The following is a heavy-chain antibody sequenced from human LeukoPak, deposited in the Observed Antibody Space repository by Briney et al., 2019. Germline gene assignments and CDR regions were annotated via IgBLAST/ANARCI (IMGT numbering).Heavy chain of an antibody. CDR1: GGSVSSYH. J-gene: IGHJ6*02. D-gene: IGHD1-7*01. CDR3: ARDNWNYGSSMDV. CDR2: IYYSGST. Sequence: PSETLSLTCTVSGGSVSSYHWSWIRQPPGKGLEWIGYIYYSGSTNYNPSLKSRVTISVDTSKNQFSLKLSSVTAADTAVYHCARDNWNYGSSMDVWGQGTTVTVSS. V-gene: IGHV4-59*02.